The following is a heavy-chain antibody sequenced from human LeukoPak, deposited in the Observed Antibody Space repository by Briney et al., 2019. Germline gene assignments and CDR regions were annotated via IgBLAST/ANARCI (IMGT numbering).Heavy chain of an antibody. V-gene: IGHV4-39*01. Sequence: SETLSLTCTASGGSISSSSYYWGWIRQPPGKGLEWIGSIYYSGSTYYNPSLKSRVTISVDTSKNQFSLKLSSVTAADTAVYYCARLGYYDSSGLDYWGQGTLVTVSS. D-gene: IGHD3-22*01. CDR3: ARLGYYDSSGLDY. J-gene: IGHJ4*02. CDR2: IYYSGST. CDR1: GGSISSSSYY.